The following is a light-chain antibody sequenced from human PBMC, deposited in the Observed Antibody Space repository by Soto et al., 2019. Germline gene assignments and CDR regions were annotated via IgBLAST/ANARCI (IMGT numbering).Light chain of an antibody. J-gene: IGLJ3*02. Sequence: QSVLTQPASVSGSPGQSITISCTGTSSDVGGYNYVSWYQQHPGKAPKLMIYDVSNRPSGVSNRFSGSKSGNTASLTISGLQAEDKADYYCSSYTSSSTWVFGGGTQLTVL. CDR2: DVS. CDR3: SSYTSSSTWV. V-gene: IGLV2-14*01. CDR1: SSDVGGYNY.